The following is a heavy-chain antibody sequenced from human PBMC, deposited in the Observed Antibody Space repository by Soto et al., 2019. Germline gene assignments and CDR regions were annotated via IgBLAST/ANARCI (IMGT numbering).Heavy chain of an antibody. V-gene: IGHV3-7*01. CDR3: AKAAGWRSYSDY. D-gene: IGHD3-3*01. CDR2: VKEDGNER. CDR1: GFTFSSYW. Sequence: EVQLVESGGGLVQPGGSLRLSCAASGFTFSSYWMGWVRQAPGKGLEWVASVKEDGNERYYVDSVKGRFTISRDNAKNSLFLQLNSLRAEDTAVYYRAKAAGWRSYSDYWGQGTPVSVST. J-gene: IGHJ4*02.